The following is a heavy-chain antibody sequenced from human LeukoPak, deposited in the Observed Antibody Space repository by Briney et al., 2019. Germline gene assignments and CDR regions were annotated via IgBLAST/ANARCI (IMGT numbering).Heavy chain of an antibody. Sequence: GGSLRLSCAASGFTFSSYAMSWVRQAPGKGLEWVSAISGSGGSTYYADSVKGRFTISRDNSKNTLYLQMNSLRAEDTAVYCCAKDLAPGYCSSTSCSGNAFDIWGQGTMVTVSS. CDR3: AKDLAPGYCSSTSCSGNAFDI. D-gene: IGHD2-2*01. CDR1: GFTFSSYA. V-gene: IGHV3-23*01. J-gene: IGHJ3*02. CDR2: ISGSGGST.